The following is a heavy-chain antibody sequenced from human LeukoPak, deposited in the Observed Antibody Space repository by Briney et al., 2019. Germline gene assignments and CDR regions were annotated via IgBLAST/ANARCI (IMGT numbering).Heavy chain of an antibody. Sequence: GGSLRLSCAASGFTFSSYAMSCVRQAPGKGLEWVSVISNSGGSTFYADSVKGRFTISRDNSKNTLYLQMNSLRAEDTAVYYCAKRASGSGTSLYYFDYWAREPWSPSPQ. V-gene: IGHV3-23*01. D-gene: IGHD3-10*01. J-gene: IGHJ4*02. CDR3: AKRASGSGTSLYYFDY. CDR1: GFTFSSYA. CDR2: ISNSGGST.